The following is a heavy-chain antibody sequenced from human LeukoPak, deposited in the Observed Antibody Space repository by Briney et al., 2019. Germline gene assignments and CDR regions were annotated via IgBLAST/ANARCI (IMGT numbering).Heavy chain of an antibody. CDR3: ARSPNNFGDAFDI. Sequence: PSETLSLTCTVSGGSINSYYWSWFRQPPGKGREWIGYIYYSGSTNYNPSLKSRVTISVDTSKNQFSLRLSSVTAADTAVYYCARSPNNFGDAFDIWGQGTMVTVSS. D-gene: IGHD1-1*01. J-gene: IGHJ3*02. CDR1: GGSINSYY. V-gene: IGHV4-59*01. CDR2: IYYSGST.